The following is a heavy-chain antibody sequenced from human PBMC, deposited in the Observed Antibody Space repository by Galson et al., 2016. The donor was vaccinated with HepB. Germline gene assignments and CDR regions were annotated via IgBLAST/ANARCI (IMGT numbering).Heavy chain of an antibody. D-gene: IGHD1-14*01. CDR2: IYYTGGT. CDR1: GASISSNNW. V-gene: IGHV4-4*02. J-gene: IGHJ5*02. CDR3: AKNQGGRVDP. Sequence: SETLSLTCAVAGASISSNNWWSWVRQSPGKGLEWVGEIYYTGGTNYNPSLKSRLTISVDKSKNQFSLKLNFVTAADTAVYFCAKNQGGRVDPWGQGILVTVSS.